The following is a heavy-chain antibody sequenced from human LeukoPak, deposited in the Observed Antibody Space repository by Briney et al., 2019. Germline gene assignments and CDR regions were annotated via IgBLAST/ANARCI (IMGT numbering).Heavy chain of an antibody. Sequence: SETLSLTCAVSGGSISSGGYSWSWIRQPPGKGLEWIGYIYYSGSTYYNPSLKSRVTISVDTSKNQFSLKLSSVTAADTAVYYCARETSIVVVVAATQIYYYYYMDVWGKGTTVTISS. CDR3: ARETSIVVVVAATQIYYYYYMDV. CDR1: GGSISSGGYS. V-gene: IGHV4-30-4*07. J-gene: IGHJ6*03. D-gene: IGHD2-15*01. CDR2: IYYSGST.